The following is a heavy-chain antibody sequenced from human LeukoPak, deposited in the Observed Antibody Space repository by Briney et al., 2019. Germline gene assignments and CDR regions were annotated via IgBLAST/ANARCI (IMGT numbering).Heavy chain of an antibody. CDR3: TTSACANGVCYTSVDY. D-gene: IGHD2-8*01. Sequence: GGSLRLSCAASGFTFSNAWMSWVRQAPGKGLEWVGRIKSKTDGGTTDYAAPVKGRFTISRDDSKNTLYLQMNSLKTEDTAVYYCTTSACANGVCYTSVDYWGQGTLVTVSS. J-gene: IGHJ4*02. V-gene: IGHV3-15*01. CDR1: GFTFSNAW. CDR2: IKSKTDGGTT.